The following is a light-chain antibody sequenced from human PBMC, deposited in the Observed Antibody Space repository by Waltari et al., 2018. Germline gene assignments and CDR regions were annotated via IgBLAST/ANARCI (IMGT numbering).Light chain of an antibody. Sequence: SSELTQDPAVSVALGQTVRITCQGDSLRIYYVSWFLQKPGQAPALVIYGKNSRPSGIPDRFSASSSGSTASLTIIGAQEEEEADYYCHSRDISGDVLIGGGTKLTVV. J-gene: IGLJ2*01. CDR3: HSRDISGDVL. V-gene: IGLV3-19*01. CDR1: SLRIYY. CDR2: GKN.